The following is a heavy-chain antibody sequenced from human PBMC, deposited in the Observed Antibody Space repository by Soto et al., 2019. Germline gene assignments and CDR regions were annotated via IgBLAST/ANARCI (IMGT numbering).Heavy chain of an antibody. CDR3: AKATATGGGAFEI. Sequence: GGSLRLSCAVSGFICSSYDMGWVRQAPGKGLEWVSTILVGGSTHYEDSVKGRFTISRDTSKNTVYLQMNSLTAGDTAVYYCAKATATGGGAFEICGQGTMVTVSS. CDR1: GFICSSYD. J-gene: IGHJ3*02. D-gene: IGHD2-8*02. V-gene: IGHV3-23*01. CDR2: ILVGGST.